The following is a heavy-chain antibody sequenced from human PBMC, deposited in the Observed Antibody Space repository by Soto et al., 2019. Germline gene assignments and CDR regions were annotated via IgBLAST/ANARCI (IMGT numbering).Heavy chain of an antibody. J-gene: IGHJ6*02. V-gene: IGHV6-1*01. CDR1: GDSVSSNSAA. CDR3: ARDTARAMVRIYYGMDV. D-gene: IGHD3-10*01. Sequence: SQTLSLTCAISGDSVSSNSAAWNWIRQSPARGLEWLGRTYYRSKWYNDYAVSVKSRIIINPDTSKNLFSLQLNSVTPEDTAVYYCARDTARAMVRIYYGMDVWGQGTTVTVSS. CDR2: TYYRSKWYN.